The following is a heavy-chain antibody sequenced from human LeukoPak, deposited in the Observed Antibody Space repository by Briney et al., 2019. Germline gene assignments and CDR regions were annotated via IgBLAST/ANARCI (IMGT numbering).Heavy chain of an antibody. D-gene: IGHD6-19*01. V-gene: IGHV4-34*01. CDR1: GGSFSGYY. CDR2: INHSGST. J-gene: IGHJ5*02. Sequence: SETPSLTCAVYGGSFSGYYWSWIRQPPGKGLEWIGEINHSGSTNYNPSLKSRVTISVDTSKNQFSLKLSSVTAADTAVYYCASINIAVAGNNWFDPWGQGTLVTVSS. CDR3: ASINIAVAGNNWFDP.